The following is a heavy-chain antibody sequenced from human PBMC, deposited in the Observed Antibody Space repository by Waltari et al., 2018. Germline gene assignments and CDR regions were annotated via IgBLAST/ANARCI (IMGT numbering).Heavy chain of an antibody. J-gene: IGHJ4*01. CDR3: ARGEGGANEY. CDR1: GFTFRNYE. V-gene: IGHV3-48*03. D-gene: IGHD1-26*01. CDR2: ISIGASTI. Sequence: EVQLVESGGGLVQPGGSLRLLCAASGFTFRNYEVNWVRQAPGKGLGGVSYISIGASTIFYADSVKGRFTISRDNAKNSVYLEMNSLRADDTAIYYCARGEGGANEYWGQGTLVTVSS.